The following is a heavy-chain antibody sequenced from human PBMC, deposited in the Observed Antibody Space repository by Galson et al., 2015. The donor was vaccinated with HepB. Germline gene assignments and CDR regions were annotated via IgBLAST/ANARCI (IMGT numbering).Heavy chain of an antibody. V-gene: IGHV3-53*01. D-gene: IGHD6-13*01. CDR3: ARGYSSSWYSGLGD. J-gene: IGHJ4*02. CDR1: GFSVSRNY. CDR2: IYSGGNT. Sequence: SLRLSCAASGFSVSRNYMTWARQAPGKGLEWVSVIYSGGNTDYADSVKGRFTISRDNSKNTLYLQMNSLRAEDTALYYCARGYSSSWYSGLGDWGQGTLVTVSS.